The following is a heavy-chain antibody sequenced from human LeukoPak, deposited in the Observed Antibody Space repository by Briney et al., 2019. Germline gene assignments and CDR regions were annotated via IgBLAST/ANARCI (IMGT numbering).Heavy chain of an antibody. D-gene: IGHD1/OR15-1a*01. Sequence: SETLSLTCAVSGDSVSSADYSWSWIRRPPGKGLEWVGQTSNSASTYYNPSLKSRATISLDRSKKQFSLKLTSKTAADTAVYYCARNNSHYGLDVWGPGTTVTVSS. CDR2: TSNSAST. V-gene: IGHV4-30-2*01. CDR1: GDSVSSADYS. CDR3: ARNNSHYGLDV. J-gene: IGHJ6*02.